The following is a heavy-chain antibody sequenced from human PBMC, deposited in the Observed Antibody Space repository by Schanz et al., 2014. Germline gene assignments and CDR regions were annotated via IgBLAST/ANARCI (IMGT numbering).Heavy chain of an antibody. D-gene: IGHD2-2*03. J-gene: IGHJ6*02. CDR3: AKSGYCRSTSCYQYNYYGLDV. V-gene: IGHV3-53*01. Sequence: EVQLVESGGGLIQPGGSLRLSCAVSGFTVNTNYMSWVRQAPGKGLEWISSMYINSGSTQYADSVKGRFIISRDSSKNTLYLQMDSLRAEDTAVYYCAKSGYCRSTSCYQYNYYGLDVWGQGTTVIVSS. CDR1: GFTVNTNY. CDR2: MYINSGST.